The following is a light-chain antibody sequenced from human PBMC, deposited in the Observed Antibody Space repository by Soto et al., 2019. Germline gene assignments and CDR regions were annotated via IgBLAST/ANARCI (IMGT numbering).Light chain of an antibody. CDR2: EVS. J-gene: IGLJ1*01. Sequence: QSALTQPASVSGSPGQSITISCTGTSSDVGSYNLVSWYQQHPGKAPKLMIYEVSKRPSGVSNRFSGSKSGNTASLTISGLQAEDEADYSCCSYAGSSTFLVFGTGTKVTVL. V-gene: IGLV2-23*02. CDR1: SSDVGSYNL. CDR3: CSYAGSSTFLV.